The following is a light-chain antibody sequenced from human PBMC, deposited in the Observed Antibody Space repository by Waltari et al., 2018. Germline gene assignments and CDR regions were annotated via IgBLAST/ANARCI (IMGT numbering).Light chain of an antibody. J-gene: IGKJ2*01. CDR3: QQYYSTPNT. Sequence: DIVMTQSPDSLAVSLGERATINCKSSQSVFNTNNKNYLAWYQQKPGQPPKLLIYWASTRESGVPDRFSGSGSGTDFTLAISSLQAEDVAVYYCQQYYSTPNTFGQGTKVEIK. CDR2: WAS. V-gene: IGKV4-1*01. CDR1: QSVFNTNNKNY.